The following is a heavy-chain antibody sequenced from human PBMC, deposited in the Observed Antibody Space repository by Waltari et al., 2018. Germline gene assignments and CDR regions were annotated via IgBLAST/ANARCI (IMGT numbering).Heavy chain of an antibody. CDR2: ISYDGSNK. CDR3: VRDLGAAARILGMIDY. CDR1: GFTFSSYA. J-gene: IGHJ4*02. Sequence: QVQLVESGGGVVQPGRSLRLSCAASGFTFSSYAMHWVRQDPGKGVEWVAVISYDGSNKDYADSVKGRFTISRDKSKNTLYLQMNSLRAEDTAVYYCVRDLGAAARILGMIDYWGQGTLVTVSS. V-gene: IGHV3-30-3*01. D-gene: IGHD6-13*01.